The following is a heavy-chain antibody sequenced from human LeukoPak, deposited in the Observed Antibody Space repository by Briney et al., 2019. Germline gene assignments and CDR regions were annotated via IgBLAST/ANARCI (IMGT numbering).Heavy chain of an antibody. Sequence: GGSLRLSCAASGFTFSSYAMSWVRQAPGKGLEWVSAISGSGGSTYYADSVKGRFTISRDNAKNSLYLQMNSLRAEDTALYYCAKENYDSSVVDYWGQGTLVTVSS. CDR2: ISGSGGST. D-gene: IGHD3-22*01. CDR3: AKENYDSSVVDY. CDR1: GFTFSSYA. J-gene: IGHJ4*02. V-gene: IGHV3-23*01.